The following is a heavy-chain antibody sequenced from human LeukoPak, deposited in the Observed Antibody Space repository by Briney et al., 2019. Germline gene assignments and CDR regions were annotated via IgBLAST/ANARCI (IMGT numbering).Heavy chain of an antibody. Sequence: GGSLRLSCAASGFTFSTYAMSWVRQAPGKGLEWVSAISGSGAKTYYADSVKGRFTISRDNSKNTLYLQMKSLRAEDAAVYSCAKEKYSSGFFDYWGQGTLVTVSS. CDR1: GFTFSTYA. CDR2: ISGSGAKT. D-gene: IGHD3-22*01. V-gene: IGHV3-23*01. CDR3: AKEKYSSGFFDY. J-gene: IGHJ4*02.